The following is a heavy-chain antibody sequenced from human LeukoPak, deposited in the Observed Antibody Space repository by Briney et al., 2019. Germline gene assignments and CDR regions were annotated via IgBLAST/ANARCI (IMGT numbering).Heavy chain of an antibody. V-gene: IGHV3-48*03. CDR3: ARDAAEQQLVHYFDY. Sequence: PGGSLRLSCAASGFTFSSYEMNWVRQAPGKGLEWVSYISSSGSTIYYADSVKGRFTISRDNSKNTLYLQMNSLRAQDTAVYYCARDAAEQQLVHYFDYWGQGTLVTVSS. CDR1: GFTFSSYE. J-gene: IGHJ4*02. D-gene: IGHD6-13*01. CDR2: ISSSGSTI.